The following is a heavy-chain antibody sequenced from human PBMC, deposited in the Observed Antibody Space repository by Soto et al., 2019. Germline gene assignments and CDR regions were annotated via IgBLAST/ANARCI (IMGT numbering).Heavy chain of an antibody. D-gene: IGHD3-10*01. CDR1: GFTFSSYG. V-gene: IGHV3-30*18. CDR3: AKVRADYYYGSGPFDY. CDR2: ISSDGSNK. J-gene: IGHJ4*02. Sequence: QVQLVESGGGVVQPGRSLRLSCAASGFTFSSYGMHWVRQAPGKGLEWVALISSDGSNKYYADSVKGRFTISRDNSTNTLYLQMNTLRAEATAVYYCAKVRADYYYGSGPFDYWGQGTLVTVSS.